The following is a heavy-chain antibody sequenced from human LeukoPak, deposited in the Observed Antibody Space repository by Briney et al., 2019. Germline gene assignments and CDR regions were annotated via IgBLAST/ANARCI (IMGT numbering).Heavy chain of an antibody. Sequence: ASVKVSCKASGGTFSSYAIGWVRQAPGQGLEWMGRIIPILGIANYAQKFQGRVTITAGKSTSTAYMELSSLRSEDTAVYYCANSRDGYNNKYFDYWGQGTLVTVSS. J-gene: IGHJ4*02. CDR1: GGTFSSYA. CDR2: IIPILGIA. D-gene: IGHD5-24*01. V-gene: IGHV1-69*04. CDR3: ANSRDGYNNKYFDY.